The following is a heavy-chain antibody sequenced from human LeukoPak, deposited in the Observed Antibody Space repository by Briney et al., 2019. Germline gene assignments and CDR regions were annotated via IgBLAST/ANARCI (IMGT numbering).Heavy chain of an antibody. Sequence: PSETLSLTCTVSGGSISSYYWSWIRQPPGEGLEWIGYIYYSGSTNYNPSLKSRVTISVDTSKNQFSLKLSSVTAADTAVYYCAREGGSYYPHYYFDYWGQGTLVTVSS. V-gene: IGHV4-59*01. D-gene: IGHD1-26*01. CDR1: GGSISSYY. CDR3: AREGGSYYPHYYFDY. J-gene: IGHJ4*02. CDR2: IYYSGST.